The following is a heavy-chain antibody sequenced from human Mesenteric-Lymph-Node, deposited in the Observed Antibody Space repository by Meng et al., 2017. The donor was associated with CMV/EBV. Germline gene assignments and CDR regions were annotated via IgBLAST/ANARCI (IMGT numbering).Heavy chain of an antibody. V-gene: IGHV3-11*04. CDR1: GFTFSDYY. CDR2: ISSSGSTI. CDR3: AKSQREDDYYYYYGMDV. Sequence: GESLKISCAASGFTFSDYYMSWIRQAPGKGLEWVSYISSSGSTIYYADSVKGRFTISRDNAKNSLYLQMNSLRAEDTAVYYCAKSQREDDYYYYYGMDVWGQGTTVTVSS. J-gene: IGHJ6*02. D-gene: IGHD1-26*01.